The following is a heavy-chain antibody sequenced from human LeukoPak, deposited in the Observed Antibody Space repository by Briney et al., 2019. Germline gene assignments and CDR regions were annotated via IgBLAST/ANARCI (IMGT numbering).Heavy chain of an antibody. CDR1: GYTFTTFG. Sequence: ASVTVSCKASGYTFTTFGITWVRQAPGQGLEWMGWINTYNGNTNYAQNLQSRVTMTTDTSTSTAYMELRSLTSDDTAVYYCARLGSDCGGGNCYWGQGTLVTVSS. D-gene: IGHD2-15*01. CDR2: INTYNGNT. CDR3: ARLGSDCGGGNCY. J-gene: IGHJ4*02. V-gene: IGHV1-18*01.